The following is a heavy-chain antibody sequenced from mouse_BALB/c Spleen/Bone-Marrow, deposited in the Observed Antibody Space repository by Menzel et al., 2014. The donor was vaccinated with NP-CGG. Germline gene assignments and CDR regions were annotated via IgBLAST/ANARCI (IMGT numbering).Heavy chain of an antibody. CDR2: INPSNGRT. V-gene: IGHV1S81*02. J-gene: IGHJ1*01. CDR3: ARWLLQYFDV. D-gene: IGHD2-3*01. CDR1: GYTFTRYW. Sequence: VQLQQSGAELVKPGASVKLSCKASGYTFTRYWMHWVKQRPGQGLEWIGEINPSNGRTNYNEKFKSKATLTVDKSSNTAYMQLSSLTSEDSAVYYCARWLLQYFDVWSAGTTVTVSS.